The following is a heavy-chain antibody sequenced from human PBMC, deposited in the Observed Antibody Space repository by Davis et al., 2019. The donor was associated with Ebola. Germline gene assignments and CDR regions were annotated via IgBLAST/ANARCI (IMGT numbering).Heavy chain of an antibody. V-gene: IGHV1-2*06. J-gene: IGHJ5*02. CDR3: ARAEQP. D-gene: IGHD1/OR15-1a*01. CDR2: MNPNSGGT. Sequence: AASVKVSCKASGYTFTAYHMHWVRQAPGQGLEWMGRMNPNSGGTNYAQKFQGRVTMTRDTSISTAYMELSSLRSDDTAVYYCARAEQPWGQGTLVTVSS. CDR1: GYTFTAYH.